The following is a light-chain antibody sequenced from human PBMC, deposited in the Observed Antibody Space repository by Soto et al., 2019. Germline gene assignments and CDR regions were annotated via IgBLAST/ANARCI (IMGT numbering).Light chain of an antibody. CDR2: TND. V-gene: IGLV1-44*01. CDR1: SSNIGSNT. Sequence: QSVLTQPPSASGTPGRRVTISCRGSSSNIGSNTVNWFQQLPGKTPKLLIHTNDQRPSGVPDRFSGSKSGTSASLAISGLQSEDEADYYCATWDDSLNGYVFGTGTKVTVL. CDR3: ATWDDSLNGYV. J-gene: IGLJ1*01.